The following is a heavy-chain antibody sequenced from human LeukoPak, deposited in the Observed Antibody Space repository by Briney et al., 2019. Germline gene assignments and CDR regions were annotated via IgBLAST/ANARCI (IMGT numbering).Heavy chain of an antibody. V-gene: IGHV1-2*02. D-gene: IGHD3-3*01. CDR2: INPNSGGT. CDR1: GYTFTGCY. Sequence: GASVKVSCKASGYTFTGCYMHWVRQAPGQGLEWMGWINPNSGGTNYAQKFQGRVTVTRDTSISTAYMELSRLRSDDTAVYYCARADITIIKYYFDYWGQGTLVTVSS. CDR3: ARADITIIKYYFDY. J-gene: IGHJ4*02.